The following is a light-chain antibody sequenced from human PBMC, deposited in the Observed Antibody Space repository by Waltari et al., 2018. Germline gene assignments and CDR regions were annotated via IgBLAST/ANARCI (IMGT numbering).Light chain of an antibody. CDR1: QGGGTY. CDR2: DAS. Sequence: EIVLTQSPATLSLSPGETATLSCRASQGGGTYLAWYQQKPGQAPMLLISDASNRATGIPARFRGSGSGTDFTLTISSLEAEDFAVYYCQQRSNWTPHTFGQGARLEIK. V-gene: IGKV3-11*01. J-gene: IGKJ2*01. CDR3: QQRSNWTPHT.